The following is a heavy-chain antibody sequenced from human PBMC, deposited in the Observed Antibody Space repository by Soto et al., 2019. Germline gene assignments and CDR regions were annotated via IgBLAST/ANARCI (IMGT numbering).Heavy chain of an antibody. J-gene: IGHJ4*02. CDR2: IHHSGST. CDR1: GGSISSGENF. D-gene: IGHD1-26*01. Sequence: QVQLQESGPGLVKPSQTLSLTCTVSGGSISSGENFWNWIRQSPGKGLEWIGYIHHSGSTYYNPSLKSRLTISVDTSKNQISLKQNSVTAADTAVYYCARDTGTYPYYFDSWGQGTLVTVSS. CDR3: ARDTGTYPYYFDS. V-gene: IGHV4-30-4*01.